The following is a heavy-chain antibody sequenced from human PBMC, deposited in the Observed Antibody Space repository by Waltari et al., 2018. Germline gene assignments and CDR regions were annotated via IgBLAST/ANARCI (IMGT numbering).Heavy chain of an antibody. CDR2: IFYSGST. V-gene: IGHV4-59*01. CDR3: ASMGGDDYHYRFDN. Sequence: QVQLQESGPGLVKPSETLSLTCIIFGGSISSYYWSWIRQSPGKGLEWMGYIFYSGSTNYNPSLEGRVTMSVDTSKNQFSLKLRSVTAADTAVYYCASMGGDDYHYRFDNWGQGTLVTVST. J-gene: IGHJ4*02. D-gene: IGHD5-12*01. CDR1: GGSISSYY.